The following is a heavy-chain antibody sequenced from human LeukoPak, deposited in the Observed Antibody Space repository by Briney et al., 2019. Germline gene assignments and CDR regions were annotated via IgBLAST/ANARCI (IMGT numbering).Heavy chain of an antibody. CDR1: GFTFTNAW. CDR2: IKSKTDGGTT. D-gene: IGHD5-12*01. J-gene: IGHJ4*02. Sequence: LGGSLRLSCAASGFTFTNAWMNWVRQAPGKGLEWVGRIKSKTDGGTTDYAAPVKGRFTISRDDSKNTLYLQMNSLKTEDTAVYYCSRAAGYDFILEYWGQGTLVTVSS. V-gene: IGHV3-15*07. CDR3: SRAAGYDFILEY.